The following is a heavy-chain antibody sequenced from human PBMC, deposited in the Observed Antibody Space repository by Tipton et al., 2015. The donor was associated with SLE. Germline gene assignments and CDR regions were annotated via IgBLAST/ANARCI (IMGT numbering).Heavy chain of an antibody. D-gene: IGHD3-22*01. CDR1: GYSFTLYW. J-gene: IGHJ4*02. V-gene: IGHV5-51*03. Sequence: QSGAEVKKPGESLKISCKASGYSFTLYWIGWVRQMPGKGLEWMGMIFPGDSDTRYNPAFQGQVTISADKSISTAYLQWSSLKASDTAMYYCARYLGYYDSSGFGIYYFDYWGQGTLVTVSS. CDR2: IFPGDSDT. CDR3: ARYLGYYDSSGFGIYYFDY.